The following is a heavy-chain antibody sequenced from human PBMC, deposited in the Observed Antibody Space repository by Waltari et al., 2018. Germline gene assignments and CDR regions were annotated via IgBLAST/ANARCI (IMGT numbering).Heavy chain of an antibody. CDR2: IRNSGDST. D-gene: IGHD3-22*01. CDR1: GFTFSSYA. Sequence: ELQLLESGGGLVQSGGSLSLSCAASGFTFSSYAMCWVRQAPGEGVEWVSGIRNSGDSTDYADSVQGRFTISRDNSKNTLYLYMNSLRAEDTAVYYCARLYYTADYWGQGTLVTVSS. CDR3: ARLYYTADY. V-gene: IGHV3-23*01. J-gene: IGHJ4*02.